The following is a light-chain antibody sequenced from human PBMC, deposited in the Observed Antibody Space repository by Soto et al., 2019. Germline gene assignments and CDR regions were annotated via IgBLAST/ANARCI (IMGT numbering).Light chain of an antibody. J-gene: IGKJ1*01. Sequence: DIEMTQSPSPLSASVGDRLTITCRASQTIRRWLAWYQQRPGKAPKVLIYDASPLESGVPARFSVSGSETEVTLTISSLQPEDSATYYCQHYISDPWAFGQGTKVEIK. CDR3: QHYISDPWA. V-gene: IGKV1-5*01. CDR1: QTIRRW. CDR2: DAS.